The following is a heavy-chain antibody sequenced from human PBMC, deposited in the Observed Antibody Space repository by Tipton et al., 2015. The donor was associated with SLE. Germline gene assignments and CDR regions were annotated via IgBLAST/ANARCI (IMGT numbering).Heavy chain of an antibody. CDR1: GYAFTSYY. J-gene: IGHJ5*01. D-gene: IGHD1-26*01. CDR2: TNPSGGST. CDR3: CVWEGEGWGSGGEEWGYCERGIQGTVFPVCELSSTLFPLVS. V-gene: IGHV1-46*01. Sequence: QSGAEVKKPGASVKVSCKTSGYAFTSYYMHCERQAPGSGLDWQGTTNPSGGSTTYAQKFQGRVTMTRDTSTSTVYMELSGLRSDVLAGCVRCVWEGEGWGSGGEEWGYCERGIQGTVFPVCELSSTLFPLVSW.